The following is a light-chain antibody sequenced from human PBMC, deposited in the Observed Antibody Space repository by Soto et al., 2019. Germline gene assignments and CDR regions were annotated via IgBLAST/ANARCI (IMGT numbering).Light chain of an antibody. CDR3: QQYNSWPS. CDR1: QSVSSN. Sequence: EIVMTQSPATLSVSPGERATLSCRASQSVSSNLAWYQQKPGQAPRLLIYGASTRAAGIPARFSGSGSGTEFTLTISSLQSEDFAVYYCQQYNSWPSFGPGTKVDMK. CDR2: GAS. V-gene: IGKV3-15*01. J-gene: IGKJ3*01.